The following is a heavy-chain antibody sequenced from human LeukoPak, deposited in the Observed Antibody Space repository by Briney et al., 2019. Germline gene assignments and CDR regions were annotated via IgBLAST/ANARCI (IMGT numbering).Heavy chain of an antibody. Sequence: SETLSLTCTVSGGSISSGDYYWSWIRQPPGKGLEWIGYIYYSGSTYYNPSLKSRVTISVDTSKNQFSLKLSSVTAADTAVYYCARVTDYYDSSGRAFDIWGQGTMVTVSS. CDR2: IYYSGST. CDR1: GGSISSGDYY. V-gene: IGHV4-30-4*02. D-gene: IGHD3-22*01. CDR3: ARVTDYYDSSGRAFDI. J-gene: IGHJ3*02.